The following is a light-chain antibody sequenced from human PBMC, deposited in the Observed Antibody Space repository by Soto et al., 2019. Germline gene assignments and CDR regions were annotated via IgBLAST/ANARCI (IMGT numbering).Light chain of an antibody. V-gene: IGKV4-1*01. CDR1: QSILYSSNNKNY. CDR2: WAS. Sequence: SCKSSQSILYSSNNKNYLAWYQQKPGQPPKLLIYWASTRESGVPDRFSGSGSGTDFTLTISSLQAEDVAVYYCQQSYSSPFTFGQGTKLEIK. J-gene: IGKJ2*01. CDR3: QQSYSSPFT.